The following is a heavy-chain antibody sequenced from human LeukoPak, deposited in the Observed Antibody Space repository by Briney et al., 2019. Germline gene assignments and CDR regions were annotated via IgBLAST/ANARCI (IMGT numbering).Heavy chain of an antibody. J-gene: IGHJ4*02. V-gene: IGHV3-74*01. D-gene: IGHD1-7*01. CDR3: VKDLGGNYDY. CDR2: IDYDGSIT. Sequence: GGSLRLSCAASGFTFSSYWIHWVRQVPGKGLVWVSRIDYDGSITNYADSVKGRFTISRDNARNTLYLQMNSLRVNDTAVYYCVKDLGGNYDYWGQGTLVTVSS. CDR1: GFTFSSYW.